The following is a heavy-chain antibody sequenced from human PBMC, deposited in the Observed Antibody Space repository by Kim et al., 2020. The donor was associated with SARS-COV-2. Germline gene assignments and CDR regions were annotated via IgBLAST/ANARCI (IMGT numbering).Heavy chain of an antibody. D-gene: IGHD3-10*01. CDR3: ASTPHLWFGESEIGGHDY. CDR2: IYYSGST. J-gene: IGHJ4*02. Sequence: SETLSLTCTVSGGSISSSSYYWGWIRQPPGKGLEWIGSIYYSGSTYYNPSLKSRVTISVDTSKNQFSLKLSSVTAADTAVYYCASTPHLWFGESEIGGHDYWGQGTLVTVSS. V-gene: IGHV4-39*01. CDR1: GGSISSSSYY.